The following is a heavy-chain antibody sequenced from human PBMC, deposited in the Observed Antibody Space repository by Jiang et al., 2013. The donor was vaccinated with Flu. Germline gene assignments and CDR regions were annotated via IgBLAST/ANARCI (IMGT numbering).Heavy chain of an antibody. D-gene: IGHD1-26*01. CDR3: ARARRRWLVGAKVGYFDY. V-gene: IGHV4-59*08. CDR2: IYYSGST. CDR1: GGSISSYY. Sequence: LLKPSETLSLTCTVSGGSISSYYWSWIRQPPGKGLEWIGYIYYSGSTNYNPSLKSRVTISVDTSKNQFSLKLSSVTAADTAVYYCARARRRWLVGAKVGYFDYWGQGTLVTVSS. J-gene: IGHJ4*02.